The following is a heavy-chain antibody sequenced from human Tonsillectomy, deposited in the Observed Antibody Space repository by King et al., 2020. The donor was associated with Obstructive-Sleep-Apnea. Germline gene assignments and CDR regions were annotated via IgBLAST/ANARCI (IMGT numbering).Heavy chain of an antibody. CDR3: ARDIPYSYGQGGGMDV. CDR2: IYSGGGT. J-gene: IGHJ6*02. Sequence: VQLVESGGGLVQPGGSLRLSCAASGFTVRSNYMTWVRQAPGKGLEWVSVIYSGGGTHYADSVKGRFTISRDNSKNTLYLQMNSLRVEDTAVYYCARDIPYSYGQGGGMDVWGQGTTVTVSS. D-gene: IGHD5-18*01. CDR1: GFTVRSNY. V-gene: IGHV3-66*01.